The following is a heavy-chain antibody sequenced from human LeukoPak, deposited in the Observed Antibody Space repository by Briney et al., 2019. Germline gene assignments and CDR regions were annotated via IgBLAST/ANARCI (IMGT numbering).Heavy chain of an antibody. CDR3: ASDHCTNGVCYTDYFDY. CDR1: GFTFSNYG. D-gene: IGHD2-8*01. CDR2: ISGSSTYI. J-gene: IGHJ4*02. V-gene: IGHV3-21*01. Sequence: PGGSLRLSCAASGFTFSNYGMNWVRQAPGKGLEWVSSISGSSTYIYYADSVKGRFTISRDNAKISLYLQMNSLRAEDTAVYYCASDHCTNGVCYTDYFDYWGRGTLVTVSS.